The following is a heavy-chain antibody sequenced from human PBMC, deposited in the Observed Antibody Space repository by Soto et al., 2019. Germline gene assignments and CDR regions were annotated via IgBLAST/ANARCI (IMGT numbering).Heavy chain of an antibody. CDR1: GFTFSSYA. CDR2: ISYDGSNK. Sequence: GGSLRLSCAASGFTFSSYAMHWVRQAPGKGLEWVAVISYDGSNKYYADSVKGRFTISRDNSKNTLYLQMNSLRAEDTAVYYCAEVATIDYWGQGTLVTVSS. J-gene: IGHJ4*02. CDR3: AEVATIDY. D-gene: IGHD5-12*01. V-gene: IGHV3-30-3*02.